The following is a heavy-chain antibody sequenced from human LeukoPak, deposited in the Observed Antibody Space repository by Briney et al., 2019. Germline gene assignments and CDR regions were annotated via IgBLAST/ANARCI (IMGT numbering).Heavy chain of an antibody. CDR3: AKEVGTFTLDY. D-gene: IGHD1-26*01. CDR2: ISYDGSDK. J-gene: IGHJ4*02. Sequence: GGSLRLSCAASGFSFSTYGMHWVRQAPGKGLEWVTVISYDGSDKYYADSVKGRFTISRDNSRNTLYLQMNSLRVEDTAVYYCAKEVGTFTLDYWGQGTLVTVSS. CDR1: GFSFSTYG. V-gene: IGHV3-30*18.